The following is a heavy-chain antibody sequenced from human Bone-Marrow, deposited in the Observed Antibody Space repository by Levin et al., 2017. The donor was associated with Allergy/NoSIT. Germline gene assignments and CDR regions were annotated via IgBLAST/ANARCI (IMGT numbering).Heavy chain of an antibody. V-gene: IGHV3-30*18. CDR2: ISFDGRYE. D-gene: IGHD1-26*01. Sequence: QPGGSLRLSCAASGFRFNEYGMQWFRQAPGKGLEWVAVISFDGRYEHYADSVKGRFTISRDRSKSTVSLEMNRLRDEDTAVYYCAKDLSRGATYVTTLVWSNSFDSWGQGTLVTVSS. CDR1: GFRFNEYG. J-gene: IGHJ4*02. CDR3: AKDLSRGATYVTTLVWSNSFDS.